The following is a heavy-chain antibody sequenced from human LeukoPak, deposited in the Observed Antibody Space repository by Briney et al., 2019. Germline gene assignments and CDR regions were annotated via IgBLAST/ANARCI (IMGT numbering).Heavy chain of an antibody. D-gene: IGHD4-17*01. V-gene: IGHV4-59*08. J-gene: IGHJ6*02. CDR1: GGSISSYY. CDR3: ARVPNDYGDYENFGYYYYGMDV. CDR2: IYYSGST. Sequence: SETLSLTCTVSGGSISSYYWSWIRQPPGKGLEWIGYIYYSGSTNYNPSLKSRVTISVDTSKNQFSLKLSSVTAADTAVYYCARVPNDYGDYENFGYYYYGMDVWGQGTTVTVSS.